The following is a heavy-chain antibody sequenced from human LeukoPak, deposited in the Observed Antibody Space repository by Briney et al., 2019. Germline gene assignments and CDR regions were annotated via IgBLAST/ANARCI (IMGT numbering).Heavy chain of an antibody. V-gene: IGHV3-21*01. D-gene: IGHD3-3*01. CDR1: VLTLSSYS. J-gene: IGHJ6*03. CDR2: ISSSRSYK. CDR3: ARDPSTSFGDMDV. Sequence: GVSLRLSCAASVLTLSSYSMNWVPQAPGKGLEWVIPISSSRSYKLYKDSVKGRFPNPRDNDKNSLYLQMNSQRAEDTAVYYCARDPSTSFGDMDVWGKGTTVTVSS.